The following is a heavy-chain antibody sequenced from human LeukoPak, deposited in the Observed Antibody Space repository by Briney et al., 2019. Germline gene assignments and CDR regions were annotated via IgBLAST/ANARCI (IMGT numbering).Heavy chain of an antibody. Sequence: GGSLRLSCAASGFTFYSNGMQWVRQAPGKGRERVAVAGSGGSNNYYADSVKGRFTISRDSSKNTLYLQMNSLKTEDMAVYYCARAVGPFDYWGQGTLVTVSS. CDR3: ARAVGPFDY. V-gene: IGHV3-33*01. D-gene: IGHD2-15*01. J-gene: IGHJ4*02. CDR2: AGSGGSNN. CDR1: GFTFYSNG.